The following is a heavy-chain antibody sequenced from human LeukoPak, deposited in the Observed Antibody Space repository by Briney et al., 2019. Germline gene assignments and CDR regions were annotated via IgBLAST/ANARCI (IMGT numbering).Heavy chain of an antibody. CDR3: ARGYSSGWYKGVDFDY. D-gene: IGHD6-19*01. CDR1: GYTFTSYG. Sequence: EASVKVSCKASGYTFTSYGISWVRQAPGQGLEWMGWISAYNGNTNYAQKLQGRVTMTTDTSTSTAYMELRSLRSDDTAVYYCARGYSSGWYKGVDFDYWGQGTLVTVSS. V-gene: IGHV1-18*01. J-gene: IGHJ4*02. CDR2: ISAYNGNT.